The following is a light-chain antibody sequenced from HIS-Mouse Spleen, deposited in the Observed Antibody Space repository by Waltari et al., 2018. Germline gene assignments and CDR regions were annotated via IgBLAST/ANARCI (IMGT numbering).Light chain of an antibody. Sequence: DIQLTQSPSFLSASVGDRVTITCRASQGISSYLAWYQQKPGKAPKLLIYAASTLQSGVPSRLSGSGSGTEFTLTISSLQPEDFATYYCQQLNSYPPTFGQGTK. CDR1: QGISSY. CDR3: QQLNSYPPT. J-gene: IGKJ1*01. V-gene: IGKV1-9*01. CDR2: AAS.